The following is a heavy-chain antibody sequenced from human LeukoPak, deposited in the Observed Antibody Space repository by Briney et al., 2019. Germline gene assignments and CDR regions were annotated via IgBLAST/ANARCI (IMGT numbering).Heavy chain of an antibody. CDR2: INPNSGGT. CDR3: ARDTGYYYDSSGYPFDY. CDR1: GYTFTGYY. V-gene: IGHV1-2*06. D-gene: IGHD3-22*01. Sequence: ASVKVSCKASGYTFTGYYMHWVRQAPGQGLEWMGRINPNSGGTNYAQKFQGRVTMTRDTSINTAYMELSRLRSDDTAVYYCARDTGYYYDSSGYPFDYWGQGTLVTVSS. J-gene: IGHJ4*02.